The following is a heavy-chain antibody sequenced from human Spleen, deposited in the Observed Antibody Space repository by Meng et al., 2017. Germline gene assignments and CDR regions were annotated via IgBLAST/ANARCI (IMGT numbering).Heavy chain of an antibody. J-gene: IGHJ3*02. Sequence: SVKVSCKASGGTFSSYAISWVRQAPGQGLEWVGGIIPIFGTANYAQKFQGRVTITADESTSTAYMELSSLRSEDTAVYYCARAGYDASSGYYPGAFDNWGQGTMVTVSS. CDR1: GGTFSSYA. D-gene: IGHD3-22*01. CDR2: IIPIFGTA. CDR3: ARAGYDASSGYYPGAFDN. V-gene: IGHV1-69*13.